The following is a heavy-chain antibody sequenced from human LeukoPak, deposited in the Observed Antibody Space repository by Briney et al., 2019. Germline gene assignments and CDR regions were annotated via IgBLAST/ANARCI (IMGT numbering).Heavy chain of an antibody. CDR3: ARDQAAGSSYHYYGMDV. J-gene: IGHJ6*02. CDR1: GGSFSGYY. D-gene: IGHD6-13*01. V-gene: IGHV4-34*01. CDR2: INHSGST. Sequence: SETLSLTCAVYGGSFSGYYWSWIRQPPGKGLEWIGEINHSGSTNYNPSLKSRVTISVDTSKNQFSLKLSSVTAADTAVYYCARDQAAGSSYHYYGMDVWGQGTTVTVSS.